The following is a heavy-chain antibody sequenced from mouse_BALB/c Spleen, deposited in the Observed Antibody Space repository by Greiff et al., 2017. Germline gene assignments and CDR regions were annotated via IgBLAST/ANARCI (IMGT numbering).Heavy chain of an antibody. CDR1: GFTFTDYY. CDR3: ARVVDY. CDR2: IRNKANGYTT. Sequence: EVKLMESGGGLVQPGGSLRLSCATSGFTFTDYYMSWVRQPPGKALEWLGFIRNKANGYTTEYSASVKARFTDSRDNSKSILYLQMNTLRAEDSATYYCARVVDYWGQGTSVTVSS. J-gene: IGHJ4*01. V-gene: IGHV7-3*02.